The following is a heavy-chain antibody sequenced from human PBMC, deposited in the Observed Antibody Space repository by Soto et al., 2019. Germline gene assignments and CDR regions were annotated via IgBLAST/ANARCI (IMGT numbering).Heavy chain of an antibody. CDR2: IYYSGST. D-gene: IGHD1-26*01. Sequence: SETLSLTCTVSGGSISSYYWSWIRQPPGKGLEWIGYIYYSGSTNYNPSLKSRVTISVDTSKNQFSLKLSSVTAADTAVYYCARVRVGSLYYFDYWXQGTLVTVSS. CDR1: GGSISSYY. J-gene: IGHJ4*02. V-gene: IGHV4-59*01. CDR3: ARVRVGSLYYFDY.